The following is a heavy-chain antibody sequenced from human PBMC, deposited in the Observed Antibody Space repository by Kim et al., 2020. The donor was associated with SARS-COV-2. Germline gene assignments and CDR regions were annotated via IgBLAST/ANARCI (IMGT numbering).Heavy chain of an antibody. D-gene: IGHD2-15*01. V-gene: IGHV4-34*01. J-gene: IGHJ4*02. CDR3: ARGRDIVVVVAATGDFDY. Sequence: SETLSLTCAVYGGSFSGYYWSWIRQPPGKGLEWIGEINHSGSTNYNPSLKSRVTISVDTSKNQFSLKLSSVTAADTAVYYCARGRDIVVVVAATGDFDYWGQGTLVTVSS. CDR2: INHSGST. CDR1: GGSFSGYY.